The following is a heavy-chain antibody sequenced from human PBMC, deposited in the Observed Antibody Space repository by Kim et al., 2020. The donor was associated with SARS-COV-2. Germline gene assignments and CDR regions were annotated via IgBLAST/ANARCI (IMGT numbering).Heavy chain of an antibody. CDR3: ARTYYDILTGYHFDY. J-gene: IGHJ4*02. D-gene: IGHD3-9*01. Sequence: PSLQSRVTISVDTSKNQFSLKLNSVTAADTAVYYCARTYYDILTGYHFDYWGQGTLVTVSS. V-gene: IGHV4-4*09.